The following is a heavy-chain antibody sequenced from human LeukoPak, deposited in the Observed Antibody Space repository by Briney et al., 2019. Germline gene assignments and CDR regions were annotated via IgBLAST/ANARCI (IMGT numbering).Heavy chain of an antibody. CDR3: ARRGYDRYYYYYYMDV. CDR1: GFTFSSYW. J-gene: IGHJ6*03. D-gene: IGHD5-12*01. CDR2: IKQDGSEK. Sequence: PGGSLRLSCAASGFTFSSYWMSWVRQAPGKGLEWVANIKQDGSEKYYVDSVKGRFTISRDNAKNSLYLQMNSLRAEDTAVYYCARRGYDRYYYYYYMDVWGKGTTVIVSS. V-gene: IGHV3-7*01.